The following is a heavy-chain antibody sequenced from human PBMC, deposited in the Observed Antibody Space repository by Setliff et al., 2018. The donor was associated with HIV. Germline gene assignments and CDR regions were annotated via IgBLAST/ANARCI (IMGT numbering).Heavy chain of an antibody. CDR3: ARIPSGEDAFDI. CDR2: ISSSSSYT. V-gene: IGHV3-11*03. Sequence: PGGSLRLSCAASGFTFSDYYMSWIRQAPGKGLEWVSCISSSSSYTNYADSVKGRFTISRDNAKNSLYLQMNSLRAEDTAVYYCARIPSGEDAFDIWGQGTMVTVSS. CDR1: GFTFSDYY. D-gene: IGHD2-15*01. J-gene: IGHJ3*02.